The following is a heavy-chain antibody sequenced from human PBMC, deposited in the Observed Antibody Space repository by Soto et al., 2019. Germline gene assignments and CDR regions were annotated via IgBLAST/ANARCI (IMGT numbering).Heavy chain of an antibody. D-gene: IGHD3-10*01. Sequence: PSETLSLTCTVSGGSISSYYWSWIRQPPGKGLEWIGYIYYSGSTNYNPSLKSRVTISVDTSKNQFSLKLSSVTAADTAVYYCAREGSGSFPYYYYGMDVWGQGTTVTVS. CDR2: IYYSGST. CDR1: GGSISSYY. CDR3: AREGSGSFPYYYYGMDV. J-gene: IGHJ6*02. V-gene: IGHV4-59*01.